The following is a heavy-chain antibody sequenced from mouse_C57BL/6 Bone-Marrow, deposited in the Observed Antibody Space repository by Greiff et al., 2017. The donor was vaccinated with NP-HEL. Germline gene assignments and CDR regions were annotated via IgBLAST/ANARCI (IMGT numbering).Heavy chain of an antibody. V-gene: IGHV5-6*02. D-gene: IGHD4-1*01. Sequence: DVKLVESGGDLVKPGGSLKLSCAASGFTFSSYGMSWVRQTPDKRLEWVATISSGGSYTYYPDSVKGRFTISRDNAKHTRYLQMSSLKSEDTAMYYCARRAWAVDYWGQGTTLTVSS. J-gene: IGHJ2*01. CDR2: ISSGGSYT. CDR1: GFTFSSYG. CDR3: ARRAWAVDY.